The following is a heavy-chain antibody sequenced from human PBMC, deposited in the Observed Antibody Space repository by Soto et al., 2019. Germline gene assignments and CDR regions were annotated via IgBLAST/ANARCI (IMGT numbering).Heavy chain of an antibody. J-gene: IGHJ2*01. D-gene: IGHD6-6*01. CDR3: ATASSIGGRLWYFDL. Sequence: EVQLVQSGAEVKKPGATVKISCKVSGYIFTDYYVYWVQQALGKGLEWMGFLDPEDGETMYAEKFQGRITITADTSTETAYMELSSLRSEDTAVYYCATASSIGGRLWYFDLWGRGTLVTVSS. CDR2: LDPEDGET. CDR1: GYIFTDYY. V-gene: IGHV1-69-2*01.